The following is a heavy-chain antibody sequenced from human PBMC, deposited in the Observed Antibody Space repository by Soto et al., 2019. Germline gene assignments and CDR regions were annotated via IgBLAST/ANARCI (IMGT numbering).Heavy chain of an antibody. CDR3: VRGPSQGVFVV. CDR2: ISPDGNNA. CDR1: GSTFSSYD. V-gene: IGHV3-30-3*01. D-gene: IGHD2-8*01. Sequence: QVQLVESGGDVVQPGRSLRLSCAASGSTFSSYDIHWVRQAPGKGLEWVAHISPDGNNAYYADSVKGRFTISRDNARKTVYLKVNGLSLEDRAVYHCVRGPSQGVFVVWGKGTLVTVSS. J-gene: IGHJ3*01.